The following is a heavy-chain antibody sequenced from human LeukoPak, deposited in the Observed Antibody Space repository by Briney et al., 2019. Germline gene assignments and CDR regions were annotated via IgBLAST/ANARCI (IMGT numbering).Heavy chain of an antibody. D-gene: IGHD6-19*01. Sequence: GGSLRLSCAASGFTFNNYWMHWVRQAPGKGLVWVSCVNSDGSSTSYADSVKGRFTISRDNAKNTVYLQMKSLRDDDTAVYYCARAQAVAGTGGFDPWGQGTLVTVSS. V-gene: IGHV3-74*01. CDR2: VNSDGSST. CDR1: GFTFNNYW. CDR3: ARAQAVAGTGGFDP. J-gene: IGHJ5*02.